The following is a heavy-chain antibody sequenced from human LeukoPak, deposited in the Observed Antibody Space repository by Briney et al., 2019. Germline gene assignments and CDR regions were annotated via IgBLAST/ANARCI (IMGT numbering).Heavy chain of an antibody. CDR3: ARDRVYDYSNPRGFDY. Sequence: ASVKVSCKASGYPFTSFGISWVRQAPGQGLEWMGWISGYNGKTKYADNLQGRVTMTTDTSTSTAYMELGSLRSDDMAVYYCARDRVYDYSNPRGFDYWGQGTLVTVSP. CDR2: ISGYNGKT. D-gene: IGHD4-11*01. V-gene: IGHV1-18*03. J-gene: IGHJ4*02. CDR1: GYPFTSFG.